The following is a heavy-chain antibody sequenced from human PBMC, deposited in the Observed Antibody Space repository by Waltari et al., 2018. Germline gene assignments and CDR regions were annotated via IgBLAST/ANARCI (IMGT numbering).Heavy chain of an antibody. D-gene: IGHD3-10*01. Sequence: QVQLVQSGAEVKKPGASVKVSCKASGYTFTGYYMHWVRQAPGQGLEWMGRINPNSGGTNYAQKFQGRVTMTRDTSISTAYMELSRLRSDDTALYYCARGPYVLLWFGESDYWGQGTLVTVSS. CDR3: ARGPYVLLWFGESDY. CDR2: INPNSGGT. V-gene: IGHV1-2*06. J-gene: IGHJ4*02. CDR1: GYTFTGYY.